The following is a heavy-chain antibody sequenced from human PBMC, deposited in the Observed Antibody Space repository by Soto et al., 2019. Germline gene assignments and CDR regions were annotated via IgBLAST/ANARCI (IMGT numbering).Heavy chain of an antibody. J-gene: IGHJ5*02. V-gene: IGHV4-39*01. CDR3: AGCSGGSWRPGWFDP. CDR1: GGSISSSSYY. CDR2: IYYSGST. D-gene: IGHD2-15*01. Sequence: KASETLSLTCTVSGGSISSSSYYWGWIRQPPGKGLEWIGSIYYSGSTYYNPSLKSRVTISVDTSKNQFSLKLSSVTAADTAVYYCAGCSGGSWRPGWFDPWGQGTLVTVSS.